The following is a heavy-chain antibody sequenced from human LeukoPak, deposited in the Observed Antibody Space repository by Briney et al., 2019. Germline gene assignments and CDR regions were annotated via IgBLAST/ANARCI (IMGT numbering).Heavy chain of an antibody. V-gene: IGHV3-23*01. CDR3: ARDLCSTTSCFDY. D-gene: IGHD2-2*01. Sequence: GGSLRLSCTASGFSISSYAMNWVRQAPGKGLEWVSLISGSGGNTHYADSVKGRFTMSRDNSKSTLYLQMDSLRVEDTAVYYCARDLCSTTSCFDYWGQGTLVSVSS. J-gene: IGHJ4*02. CDR1: GFSISSYA. CDR2: ISGSGGNT.